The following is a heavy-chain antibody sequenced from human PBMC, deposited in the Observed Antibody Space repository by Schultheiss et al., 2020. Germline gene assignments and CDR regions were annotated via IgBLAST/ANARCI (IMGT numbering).Heavy chain of an antibody. V-gene: IGHV1-2*06. Sequence: ASVKVSCKASGYTFTDYHMHWVRQAPGQGLEWMGRINPDSGGTNYAQKFQGRVSMTRDTSISTAYMELSRLRSDDTAVYYCARDRALYYGPKPPRYDYWGQGTLVTVSS. CDR1: GYTFTDYH. J-gene: IGHJ4*02. CDR2: INPDSGGT. CDR3: ARDRALYYGPKPPRYDY. D-gene: IGHD3-16*01.